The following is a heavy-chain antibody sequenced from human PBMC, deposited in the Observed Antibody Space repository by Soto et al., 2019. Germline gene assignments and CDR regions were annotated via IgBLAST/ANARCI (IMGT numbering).Heavy chain of an antibody. V-gene: IGHV3-7*01. J-gene: IGHJ4*02. CDR2: INQGGSAK. D-gene: IGHD2-2*02. Sequence: EVQLVESGGDLVQPGGSLRLSCAASTFTFSNHWMSWVRQAPGKGLEWVANINQGGSAKYYLDSVKGRFTISRDNAKNSLDLQMNSLRAEDTAVYYCARIYCSTTSCYIDYWGQGTLVTVSS. CDR1: TFTFSNHW. CDR3: ARIYCSTTSCYIDY.